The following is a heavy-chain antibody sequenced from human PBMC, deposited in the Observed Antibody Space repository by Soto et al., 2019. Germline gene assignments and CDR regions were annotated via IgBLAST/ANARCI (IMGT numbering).Heavy chain of an antibody. CDR1: DGSFSSSNFY. Sequence: SETLSLTCTVTDGSFSSSNFYWAWIRQPPGKGLEWIGNIHYTGSTYYNPSLQSRFTISVDTSKNQFSLRQNSVTAADSAVYYCARRGRILEGWFDAWGQGALVTVSS. CDR2: IHYTGST. J-gene: IGHJ5*02. CDR3: ARRGRILEGWFDA. D-gene: IGHD3-3*01. V-gene: IGHV4-39*01.